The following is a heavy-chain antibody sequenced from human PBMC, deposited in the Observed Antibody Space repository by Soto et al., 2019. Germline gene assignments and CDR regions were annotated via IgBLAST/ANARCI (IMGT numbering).Heavy chain of an antibody. D-gene: IGHD1-26*01. CDR1: GGSIRSYY. CDR3: AREGARGFGMDV. V-gene: IGHV4-4*07. Sequence: SETLSLTCNVSGGSIRSYYWSWIRQPAGKALEWIGRIYTSGTTNYNPSLKSRATILVDKSKSQFSLKLSSVTAADTAVYYCAREGARGFGMDVWGQGNTVTVSS. J-gene: IGHJ6*02. CDR2: IYTSGTT.